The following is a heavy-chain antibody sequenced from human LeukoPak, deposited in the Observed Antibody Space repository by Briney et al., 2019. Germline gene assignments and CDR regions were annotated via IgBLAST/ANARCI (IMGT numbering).Heavy chain of an antibody. Sequence: GGSLRLSCAASGFTFSNYTMSWVRQAPGKGLEWVSTISGTGGNTYYADSVKGRFTISKNISQSTLYLQLNSLRADDTAVYYCAKQGAYTTPDHSDYWGQGTLVTVSS. CDR2: ISGTGGNT. V-gene: IGHV3-23*01. CDR3: AKQGAYTTPDHSDY. D-gene: IGHD2-2*02. CDR1: GFTFSNYT. J-gene: IGHJ4*02.